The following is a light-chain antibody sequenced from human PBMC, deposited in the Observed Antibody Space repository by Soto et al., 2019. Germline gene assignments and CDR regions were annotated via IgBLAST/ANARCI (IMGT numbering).Light chain of an antibody. Sequence: QSALTQPASVSGSPGQSITISCTGTSSDVGSYNYVAWYQQHPGKAPKVMIYDVSNRPSGVSNRSSGSKSGNTASLTISGLQAEDEADYYCYSYTTSSTWVFGGGTKVTVL. CDR1: SSDVGSYNY. CDR2: DVS. V-gene: IGLV2-14*03. CDR3: YSYTTSSTWV. J-gene: IGLJ3*02.